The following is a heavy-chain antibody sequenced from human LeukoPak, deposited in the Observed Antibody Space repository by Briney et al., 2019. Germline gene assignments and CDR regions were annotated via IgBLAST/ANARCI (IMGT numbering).Heavy chain of an antibody. CDR1: GFTFSSYW. D-gene: IGHD5-12*01. V-gene: IGHV3-74*01. Sequence: GGSLRLSCAASGFTFSSYWMHWVRQAPGKGLVWVARINSDGSSTSYADSVKGRFTISRDNAKNTLYLQMNSLRAEDTAVYYCARGSPLSLSGYGFYLFDYLGQGTLVTVSS. J-gene: IGHJ4*02. CDR2: INSDGSST. CDR3: ARGSPLSLSGYGFYLFDY.